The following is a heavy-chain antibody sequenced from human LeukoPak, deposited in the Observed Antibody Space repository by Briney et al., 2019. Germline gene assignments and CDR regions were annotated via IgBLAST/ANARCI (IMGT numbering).Heavy chain of an antibody. Sequence: SSQTLSLTCTVSGGSISSGSYYWSWIRQPAGKGLEWIGRIYTSGSTNYNPSLKSRVTISVDTSKNQFSLKLSSVTAADTAVYYCARDLRTYYYDTSGLSLFDYWGQGTLVTVSS. CDR3: ARDLRTYYYDTSGLSLFDY. D-gene: IGHD3-22*01. J-gene: IGHJ4*02. V-gene: IGHV4-61*02. CDR1: GGSISSGSYY. CDR2: IYTSGST.